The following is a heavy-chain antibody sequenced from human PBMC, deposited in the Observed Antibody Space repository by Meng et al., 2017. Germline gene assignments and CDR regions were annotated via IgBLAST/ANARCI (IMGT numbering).Heavy chain of an antibody. CDR1: GFNFSSYS. CDR3: AIALVVTRDIDN. CDR2: ISSSSSYI. D-gene: IGHD5-12*01. V-gene: IGHV3-21*01. Sequence: VAVVGSGGGLVKAGWSLSFSCAASGFNFSSYSMNWVRQAPGKGLEWVSSISSSSSYIYYADSVKGRFTISRDNANNSPYLRRNSLGAEETAVYYCAIALVVTRDIDNSGQGTLVTVSS. J-gene: IGHJ4*02.